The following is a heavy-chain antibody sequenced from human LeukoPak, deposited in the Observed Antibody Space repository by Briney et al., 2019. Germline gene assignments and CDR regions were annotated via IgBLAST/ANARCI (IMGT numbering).Heavy chain of an antibody. D-gene: IGHD5-18*01. CDR2: ISYDGSNK. CDR3: ARDRGYNYGYCFDY. Sequence: PGGSLRLSCAASGFTFSSYGMHWVRQAPGKGLEWVAVISYDGSNKYYADSVKGRFTISRDNSKNTLYLQMNSLRAEDTAVYYCARDRGYNYGYCFDYWGQGTLVTVSS. CDR1: GFTFSSYG. V-gene: IGHV3-30*03. J-gene: IGHJ4*02.